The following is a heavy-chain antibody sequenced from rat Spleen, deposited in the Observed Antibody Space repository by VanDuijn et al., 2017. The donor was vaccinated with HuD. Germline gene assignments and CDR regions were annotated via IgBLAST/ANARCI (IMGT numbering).Heavy chain of an antibody. D-gene: IGHD1-12*02. J-gene: IGHJ2*01. V-gene: IGHV2-1*01. CDR1: GFSLTTNS. CDR3: VRDGGELGY. CDR2: IWTGGSI. Sequence: VQLKGSGPSLVQPSQTLSLTCTVSGFSLTTNSIHWVRQPPGKGLEWMGGIWTGGSITYNSLLKSRLSISRDTSKSQVFLKMNSLQSEDTATYYCVRDGGELGYWGQGVMVTVSS.